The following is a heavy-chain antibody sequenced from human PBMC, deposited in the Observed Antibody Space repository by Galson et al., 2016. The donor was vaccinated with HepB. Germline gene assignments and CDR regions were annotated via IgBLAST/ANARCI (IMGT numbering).Heavy chain of an antibody. CDR1: GFAFSSFW. J-gene: IGHJ4*02. Sequence: SLRLSCAASGFAFSSFWMNWVRQSPGKGLEWVANINQDGSGEYYVDSVKGRFTISRDNTRNSLYLQLNRLRVDDTAVYYCARDMTGLDYWGQGTLVTVSS. CDR3: ARDMTGLDY. D-gene: IGHD3-9*01. CDR2: INQDGSGE. V-gene: IGHV3-7*01.